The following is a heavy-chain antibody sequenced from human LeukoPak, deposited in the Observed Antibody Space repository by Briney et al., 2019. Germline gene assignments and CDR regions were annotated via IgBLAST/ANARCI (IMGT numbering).Heavy chain of an antibody. J-gene: IGHJ4*02. V-gene: IGHV4-59*08. Sequence: SETLSLTCTVSGGSISSYYWSWIRQPPGKGLEWIGYIYYSGSTNYNPSLKSRVTISVDTSKNQFSLKLSSVTAADTAVYYCARSIAAAGIDYWGQGTLVTVSS. CDR3: ARSIAAAGIDY. CDR1: GGSISSYY. D-gene: IGHD6-13*01. CDR2: IYYSGST.